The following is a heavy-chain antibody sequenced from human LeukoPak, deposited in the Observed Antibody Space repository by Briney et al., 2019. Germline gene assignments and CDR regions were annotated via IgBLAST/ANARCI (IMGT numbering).Heavy chain of an antibody. V-gene: IGHV3-23*01. Sequence: PGGSLRLSCAASGFTFASYAMSWVRQAPGKGLEWVSSISASGGSTYYADSVKGRFTISRDNFKNTLYLQMNSLRADDTAVYYCAKVGVYDSSGYYSVNDAFDIWGQGTMVTVSS. CDR1: GFTFASYA. J-gene: IGHJ3*02. CDR2: ISASGGST. D-gene: IGHD3-22*01. CDR3: AKVGVYDSSGYYSVNDAFDI.